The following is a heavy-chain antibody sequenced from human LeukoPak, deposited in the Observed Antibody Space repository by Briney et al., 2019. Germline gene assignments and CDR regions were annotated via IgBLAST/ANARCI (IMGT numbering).Heavy chain of an antibody. V-gene: IGHV1-46*01. Sequence: ASVKVSCKASGYTFTSYYMHWVRQAPGQGLEWMGIINPSGGSTSYAQKFQGRATMTRDTSTSTVYMELSSLRSEDTAVYYCARDSLNKAAGYSSERWFDPWGQGTLVTVSS. D-gene: IGHD6-19*01. CDR1: GYTFTSYY. CDR2: INPSGGST. J-gene: IGHJ5*02. CDR3: ARDSLNKAAGYSSERWFDP.